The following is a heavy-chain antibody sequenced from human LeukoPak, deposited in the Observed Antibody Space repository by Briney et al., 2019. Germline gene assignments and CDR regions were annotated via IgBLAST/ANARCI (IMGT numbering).Heavy chain of an antibody. CDR2: ISYDGSNK. Sequence: PGGSLRLSCAASGFTFSSYGMHWVRQAPGKGLEWVAVISYDGSNKYYADSVKGRFTISRDNAKNSLFMQMNSLRDEDTAVYYCARARGAGPGAHFDYRSQGTLVTVSS. CDR3: ARARGAGPGAHFDY. CDR1: GFTFSSYG. D-gene: IGHD3-10*01. J-gene: IGHJ4*02. V-gene: IGHV3-30*03.